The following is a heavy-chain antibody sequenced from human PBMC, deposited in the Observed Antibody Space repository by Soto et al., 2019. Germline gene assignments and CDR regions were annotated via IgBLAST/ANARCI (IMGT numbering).Heavy chain of an antibody. J-gene: IGHJ4*02. CDR3: ARDAGGDYDFTLGY. CDR1: GFTFSSYG. V-gene: IGHV3-33*01. Sequence: QVQLVESGGGVVQPGRSLRLSSAASGFTFSSYGMHWVRQAPGKGLEWVAVIWYDGSNKYYADSVKGRFTISRDNSKNTLYLQMNSLRAEDTAVYYCARDAGGDYDFTLGYWGQGTLVTVSS. D-gene: IGHD5-12*01. CDR2: IWYDGSNK.